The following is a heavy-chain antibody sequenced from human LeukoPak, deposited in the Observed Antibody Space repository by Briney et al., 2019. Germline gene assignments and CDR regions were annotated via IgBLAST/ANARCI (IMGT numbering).Heavy chain of an antibody. D-gene: IGHD5-24*01. CDR3: AKGEKMATIRGSFDY. CDR1: GFTFSSYA. J-gene: IGHJ4*02. V-gene: IGHV3-23*01. CDR2: ISGSGGST. Sequence: QTGGSLRLSCAASGFTFSSYAMSWVRQAPGKGLEWVSAISGSGGSTYYADSVKGRFTISRDNSKNTLYLQMNSLRAEDTAVYYCAKGEKMATIRGSFDYWGQGTLVTVSS.